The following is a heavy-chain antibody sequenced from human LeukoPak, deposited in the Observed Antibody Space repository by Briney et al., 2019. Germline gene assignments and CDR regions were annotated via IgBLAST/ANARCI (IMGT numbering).Heavy chain of an antibody. Sequence: GGSLRLSCAASGFTFSGYWMSWVRQAPGKGLEWVANIKQDGSVKWYVDSVKGRFTISRDNAKNALYLQMNSLRAEDTAVYYCARDRGDGSTSWNSWGQGTLVTVSS. CDR3: ARDRGDGSTSWNS. CDR2: IKQDGSVK. V-gene: IGHV3-7*01. D-gene: IGHD6-19*01. J-gene: IGHJ4*02. CDR1: GFTFSGYW.